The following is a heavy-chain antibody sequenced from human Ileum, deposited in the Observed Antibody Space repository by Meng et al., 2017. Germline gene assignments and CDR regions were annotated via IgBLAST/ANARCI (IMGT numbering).Heavy chain of an antibody. D-gene: IGHD3-22*01. CDR3: AQPRITMTLGGFRTGWFDP. Sequence: QLQLQESGPGLVKPSETLSLTCTVAGGPISRSSYYWGWIRQPPGKGLEWIGSSYYSGSTYYNPSLKSRVTISVDTSKNQFSLKLSSVTAADTAVYYCAQPRITMTLGGFRTGWFDPWGQGTLVTVSS. CDR1: GGPISRSSYY. J-gene: IGHJ5*02. V-gene: IGHV4-39*01. CDR2: SYYSGST.